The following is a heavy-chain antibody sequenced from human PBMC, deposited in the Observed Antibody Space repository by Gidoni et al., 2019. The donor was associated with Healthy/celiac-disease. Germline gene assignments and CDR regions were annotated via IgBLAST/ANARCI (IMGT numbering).Heavy chain of an antibody. CDR1: GFTFSSYG. Sequence: QVQLVESGGGVVQPGRSLRLSCAASGFTFSSYGMHWVRQAPGKGLEWVAVISYDGSNKYYADSVKGRFTISRDNSKNTLYLQMNSLRAEDTAVYYCAKQRWLQLQNPFDYWGQGTLVTVSS. J-gene: IGHJ4*02. V-gene: IGHV3-30*18. CDR3: AKQRWLQLQNPFDY. CDR2: ISYDGSNK. D-gene: IGHD5-18*01.